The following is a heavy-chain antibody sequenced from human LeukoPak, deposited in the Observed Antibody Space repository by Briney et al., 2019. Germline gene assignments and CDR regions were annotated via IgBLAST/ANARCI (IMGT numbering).Heavy chain of an antibody. J-gene: IGHJ4*02. CDR3: ARGADSSGYYPFDY. V-gene: IGHV3-23*01. CDR2: ISGSGGST. D-gene: IGHD3-22*01. Sequence: PGGSPRLSCAASGFTFSSYAMSWVRQAPGKGLEWVSAISGSGGSTYYADSVKGRFTISRDNSKNTLYLQMNSLRAEDTAVYYCARGADSSGYYPFDYWGQGTLVTVSS. CDR1: GFTFSSYA.